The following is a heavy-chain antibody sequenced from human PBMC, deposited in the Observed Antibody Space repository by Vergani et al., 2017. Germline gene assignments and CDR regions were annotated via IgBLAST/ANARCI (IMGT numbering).Heavy chain of an antibody. D-gene: IGHD6-6*01. CDR3: ARRSSSSLGYYYMDV. Sequence: QVQLVQSGAEVKKPGSSVKVSCKASGGTFSSYAISWVRQAPGQGLEWMGGIIPIFCTANYAQKFQGRVTITADESTSTAYMELTSLRSEDTAVYYCARRSSSSLGYYYMDVWGKGSTVTVSS. V-gene: IGHV1-69*01. CDR1: GGTFSSYA. CDR2: IIPIFCTA. J-gene: IGHJ6*03.